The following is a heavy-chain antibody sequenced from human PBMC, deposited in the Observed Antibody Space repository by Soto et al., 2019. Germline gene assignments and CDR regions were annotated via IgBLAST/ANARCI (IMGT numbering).Heavy chain of an antibody. V-gene: IGHV3-53*04. CDR1: GFTVSSNY. D-gene: IGHD4-17*01. J-gene: IGHJ6*03. CDR2: IYSGGST. CDR3: ARDFYGDYGHYYYMDV. Sequence: PGGSLRLSCAASGFTVSSNYMSWVRQAPGRGLEWVSVIYSGGSTYYADSVKGRFTISRHNSKNTLYLQMNSLRAEDTAVYYCARDFYGDYGHYYYMDVWGQGTTVTVSS.